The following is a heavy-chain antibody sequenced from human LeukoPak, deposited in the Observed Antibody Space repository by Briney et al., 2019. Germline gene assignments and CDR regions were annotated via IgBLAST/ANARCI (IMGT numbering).Heavy chain of an antibody. D-gene: IGHD1-1*01. V-gene: IGHV4-59*01. J-gene: IGHJ3*02. CDR1: GGSIGRYY. CDR3: VRDSLQLDVWWDDTFDS. Sequence: SETLSLTCTVSGGSIGRYYWSWVRQPPGKGLEWIGHIYYSGSTNYNPSLRGRVTISVHTSKNQLSLKLSSVTAADTAVYYCVRDSLQLDVWWDDTFDSWGQGTMVTVSS. CDR2: IYYSGST.